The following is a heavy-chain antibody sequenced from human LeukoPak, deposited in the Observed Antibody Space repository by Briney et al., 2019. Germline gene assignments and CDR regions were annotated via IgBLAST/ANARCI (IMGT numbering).Heavy chain of an antibody. Sequence: SETLSLTCTVSGGSISSYYWSWIRQPAGKGLEGLEWIGRIYTSGSTTYNPSLKSRVTMSEDTSKNQFSLKLSSVTAADTAVYFCARMVTAGLLSPPYFDYWGRGTLVTVSS. D-gene: IGHD2-21*02. V-gene: IGHV4-4*07. CDR1: GGSISSYY. CDR3: ARMVTAGLLSPPYFDY. CDR2: IYTSGST. J-gene: IGHJ4*02.